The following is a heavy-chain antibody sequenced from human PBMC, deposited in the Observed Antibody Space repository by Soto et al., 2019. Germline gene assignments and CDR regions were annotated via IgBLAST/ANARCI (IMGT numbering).Heavy chain of an antibody. CDR2: ISISGTTI. CDR3: ARDVSGSYYVSGINDDAFDI. V-gene: IGHV3-48*03. CDR1: GFTFNSYE. J-gene: IGHJ3*02. D-gene: IGHD1-26*01. Sequence: EVQLVESGGGLVQPGGSLRLSCAASGFTFNSYEMNWVRQAPGKGLEWVAYISISGTTIYYADSVKGRFTISRDNAMNSLYLQMNSLRAGDTAVYYCARDVSGSYYVSGINDDAFDIWGQGTVVTVSS.